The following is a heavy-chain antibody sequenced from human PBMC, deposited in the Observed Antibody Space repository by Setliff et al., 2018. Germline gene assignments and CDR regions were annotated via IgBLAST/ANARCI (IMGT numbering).Heavy chain of an antibody. CDR2: MNPNSGNT. Sequence: SLKVSCKASGYTFTSYDINWVRQATGQGLEWMGWMNPNSGNTGYAQKFQGRVTITRNTSISTAYMELSSLRSEDTAVYYCARGGGQIHYDFWSGYFSDPQPNYYYYYMDVWGKGTTVTVSS. CDR1: GYTFTSYD. D-gene: IGHD3-3*01. J-gene: IGHJ6*03. CDR3: ARGGGQIHYDFWSGYFSDPQPNYYYYYMDV. V-gene: IGHV1-8*03.